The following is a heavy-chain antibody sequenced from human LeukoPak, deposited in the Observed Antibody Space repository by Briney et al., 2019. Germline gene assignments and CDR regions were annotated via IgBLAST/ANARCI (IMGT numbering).Heavy chain of an antibody. CDR2: IYYSGST. D-gene: IGHD4-11*01. V-gene: IGHV4-39*07. CDR1: GGSISSSSYY. Sequence: SETLSLTCTVSGGSISSSSYYWGWIRQPPGKVLEWIGSIYYSGSTYYNPSLKSRVTISVDTSKNQFSLKLSSVTAADTAVYYCARDRPTVNYYFDYWGQGTLVTVSS. CDR3: ARDRPTVNYYFDY. J-gene: IGHJ4*02.